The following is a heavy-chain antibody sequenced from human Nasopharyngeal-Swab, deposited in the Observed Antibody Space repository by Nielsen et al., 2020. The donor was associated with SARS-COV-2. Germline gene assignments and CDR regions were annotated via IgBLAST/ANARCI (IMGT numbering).Heavy chain of an antibody. CDR3: ARVGTYYYGSGSLYSRPYYYYMDV. Sequence: WVRQAPGQGLEWMGGIIPIFGTANYAQKFQGRVTITADESTSTAYMELSSLRSEDTAVYYCARVGTYYYGSGSLYSRPYYYYMDVWGKGTTVTVSS. D-gene: IGHD3-10*01. CDR2: IIPIFGTA. J-gene: IGHJ6*03. V-gene: IGHV1-69*01.